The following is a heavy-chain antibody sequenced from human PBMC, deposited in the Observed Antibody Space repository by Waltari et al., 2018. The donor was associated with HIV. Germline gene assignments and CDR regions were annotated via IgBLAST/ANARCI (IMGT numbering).Heavy chain of an antibody. Sequence: QLQLQESGPGLVKPSETLSLTCTVSGGSISSSSYYWAWIRPPPGKGREWIGSIYYSRSTYYNPSLKSRVTISVDTSKNQFSLKLSSVTAADMAVYYCARHPGHIYGPTQPEIDYWGQGTLVTVSS. V-gene: IGHV4-39*01. CDR2: IYYSRST. D-gene: IGHD4-17*01. CDR3: ARHPGHIYGPTQPEIDY. CDR1: GGSISSSSYY. J-gene: IGHJ4*02.